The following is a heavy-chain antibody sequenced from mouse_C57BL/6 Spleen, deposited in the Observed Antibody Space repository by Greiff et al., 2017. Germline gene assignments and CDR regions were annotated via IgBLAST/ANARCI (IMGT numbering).Heavy chain of an antibody. CDR1: GYTFTSYW. Sequence: QVQLQQPGAELVKPGASVKMSCKASGYTFTSYWIPWVKQRPGQGLEWIGDIYPGSGSTNYNEKFKSKATLTVVTSSSTAYMQLSSLTSEDSAVXDCARASYDYAGFAYWGQGTLVTVSA. CDR2: IYPGSGST. V-gene: IGHV1-55*01. D-gene: IGHD2-4*01. CDR3: ARASYDYAGFAY. J-gene: IGHJ3*01.